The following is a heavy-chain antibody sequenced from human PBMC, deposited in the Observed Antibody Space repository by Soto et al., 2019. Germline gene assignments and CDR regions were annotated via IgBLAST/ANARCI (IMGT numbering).Heavy chain of an antibody. Sequence: SETLSLTCTVSGVSISSGDFYWSWIRQPPGKGLEWIGYIYHTGSSQYHPSLRGRVASSMDTSKNQFSLELRSVTAADTAMYYCDRDVSDTTVDYYFDYSGQGSMVTVYS. D-gene: IGHD4-17*01. J-gene: IGHJ4*02. V-gene: IGHV4-30-4*01. CDR3: DRDVSDTTVDYYFDY. CDR1: GVSISSGDFY. CDR2: IYHTGSS.